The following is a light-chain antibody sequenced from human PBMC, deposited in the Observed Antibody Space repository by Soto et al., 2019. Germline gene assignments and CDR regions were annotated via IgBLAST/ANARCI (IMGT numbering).Light chain of an antibody. CDR1: SDDIGLYNY. CDR2: EVG. V-gene: IGLV2-8*01. Sequence: QSALTQPPSASGSPGQSVTISCAGSSDDIGLYNYVSWYQQHPGKAPKLILYEVGQRPSGVPDRFSGSKSGNTASLTVSGLRADDETDYYCSSYAVSYKVLFGGGTKLTVL. CDR3: SSYAVSYKVL. J-gene: IGLJ2*01.